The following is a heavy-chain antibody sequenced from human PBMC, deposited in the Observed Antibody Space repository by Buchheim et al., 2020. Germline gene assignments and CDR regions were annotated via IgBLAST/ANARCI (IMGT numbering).Heavy chain of an antibody. J-gene: IGHJ4*02. CDR1: GGSISRGGYY. D-gene: IGHD2-21*01. Sequence: QVQLQESGPGLVKPSQTLSLTCTVSGGSISRGGYYWSWIRQHPGKGLEWLGYIYYSGSTYYNPSLKSRVTISVDTSKNQFSQKLSSVTGADKAVYYYATMAQKVGGGSVDYRGQGTL. V-gene: IGHV4-31*03. CDR3: ATMAQKVGGGSVDY. CDR2: IYYSGST.